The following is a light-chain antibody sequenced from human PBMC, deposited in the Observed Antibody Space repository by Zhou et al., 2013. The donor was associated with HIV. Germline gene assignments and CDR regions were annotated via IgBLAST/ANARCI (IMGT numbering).Light chain of an antibody. CDR2: KTS. CDR3: QQYYTYALT. V-gene: IGKV1-5*03. Sequence: DIQMTQSPSTLSASVGDRVTITCRASQSISDELAWYQQKPGKAPKLLIYKTSSLESGVPSRFSGSGSGTEFTLTINSLQPDDFATYYCQQYYTYALTFGGGTKVEIK. CDR1: QSISDE. J-gene: IGKJ4*01.